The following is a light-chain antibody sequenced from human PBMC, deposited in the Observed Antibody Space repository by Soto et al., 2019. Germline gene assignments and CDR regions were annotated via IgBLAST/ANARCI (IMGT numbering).Light chain of an antibody. V-gene: IGKV4-1*01. CDR3: QQYYSTPPTYT. CDR1: QSVLYSSNNKNY. CDR2: WAS. Sequence: DLVMTQSPDSLAVSLGERATINCKSSQSVLYSSNNKNYLAWYQQKPGQPPKLLIYWASTRESGVPDRFSGSGSGTDFTLTISSLQAEDVAVYSCQQYYSTPPTYTFGQGTKLEIK. J-gene: IGKJ2*01.